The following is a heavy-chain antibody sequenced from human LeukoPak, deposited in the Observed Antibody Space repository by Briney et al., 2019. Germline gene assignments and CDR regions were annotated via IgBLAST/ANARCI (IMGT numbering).Heavy chain of an antibody. CDR1: GFTFGDYA. CDR2: ISWNGGSI. CDR3: AKDIGQYYYDRSGYYDY. D-gene: IGHD3-22*01. V-gene: IGHV3-9*03. J-gene: IGHJ4*02. Sequence: GETLRLSCAASGFTFGDYAMHWVRQAPGKGLEWVSGISWNGGSIGYAYSVKGRFTISRDNAKNSLYLQMNSLRAEDMALYYCAKDIGQYYYDRSGYYDYWGQGTLVTVPS.